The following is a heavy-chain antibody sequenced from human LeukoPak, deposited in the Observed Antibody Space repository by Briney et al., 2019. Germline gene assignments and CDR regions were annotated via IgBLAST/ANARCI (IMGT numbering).Heavy chain of an antibody. D-gene: IGHD3-22*01. CDR1: GGTFSSDA. CDR2: IIPIFGTA. V-gene: IGHV1-69*13. CDR3: ARAAPQGYYDSSGYPDPARLTFDY. Sequence: GASVTVSCTASGGTFSSDAISWVRQAPGQGLEWMGGIIPIFGTANYAQKFQGRVTITADESTSTAYMELSSLRSEDTAVYYCARAAPQGYYDSSGYPDPARLTFDYWGQGTLVTVSS. J-gene: IGHJ4*02.